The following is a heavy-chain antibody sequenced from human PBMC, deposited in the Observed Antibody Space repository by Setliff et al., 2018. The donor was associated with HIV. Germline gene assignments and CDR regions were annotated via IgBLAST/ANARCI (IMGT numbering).Heavy chain of an antibody. J-gene: IGHJ6*02. CDR1: GPSISGSYY. CDR2: VYSDGRA. V-gene: IGHV4-38-2*01. Sequence: SETLSLTCAVSGPSISGSYYWAWIRQPPGKGLEWIANVYSDGRANYNPSLKGRVTISLDTSRTHFSLKVNSVTAADTAIYFCARGGPTVAYAVDVWGQGTTVTVSS. D-gene: IGHD4-17*01. CDR3: ARGGPTVAYAVDV.